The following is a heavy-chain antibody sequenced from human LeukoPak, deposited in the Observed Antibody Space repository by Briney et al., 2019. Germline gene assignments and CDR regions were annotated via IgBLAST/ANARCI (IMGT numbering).Heavy chain of an antibody. CDR3: ARESGYCSSTSCYRGDDAFDI. D-gene: IGHD2-2*02. J-gene: IGHJ3*02. Sequence: AGGSLRLSCAASGFTFSSYAMHWVRQAPGKGLEWVAVISYDGSNKYYADSVKGRFTISRDNSKNTLYLQMNSLRAEDTAVYYCARESGYCSSTSCYRGDDAFDIWGQGTMVTVSS. CDR1: GFTFSSYA. V-gene: IGHV3-30-3*01. CDR2: ISYDGSNK.